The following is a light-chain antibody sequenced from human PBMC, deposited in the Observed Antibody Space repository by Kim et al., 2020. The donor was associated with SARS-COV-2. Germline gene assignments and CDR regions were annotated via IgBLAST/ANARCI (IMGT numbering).Light chain of an antibody. Sequence: QSALTQPASVSGSPGQSITISCTRTSSDIGVYTFVSWYQQHPGEAPKLMIFEVNNRPSGVPDRFSGSKSDNTASLTISGLQPEDEADYYCSSFTTSATIVFGTGTKVTVL. CDR1: SSDIGVYTF. J-gene: IGLJ1*01. CDR3: SSFTTSATIV. CDR2: EVN. V-gene: IGLV2-14*01.